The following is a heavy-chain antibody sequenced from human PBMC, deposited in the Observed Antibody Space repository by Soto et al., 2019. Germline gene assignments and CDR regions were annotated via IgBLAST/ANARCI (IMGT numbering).Heavy chain of an antibody. CDR2: ISSSSSYI. D-gene: IGHD3-3*01. Sequence: GSLRLSCAASGFTFSSYSMNWVRQAPGKGLEWVSSISSSSSYIYYADSVKGRFTTSRDNAKNSLYLQMNSLRAEDTAVYYCARDLSFWSGSGMDVWGQGTTVTVSS. CDR1: GFTFSSYS. J-gene: IGHJ6*02. V-gene: IGHV3-21*01. CDR3: ARDLSFWSGSGMDV.